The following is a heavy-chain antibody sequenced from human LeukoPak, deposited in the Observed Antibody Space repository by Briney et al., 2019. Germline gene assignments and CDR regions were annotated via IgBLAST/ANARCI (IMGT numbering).Heavy chain of an antibody. V-gene: IGHV3-7*03. CDR3: ARNNGMDV. Sequence: PGGSLRLSCAASGFTFSSYWMTWVRQVPGRGPEWVANVNRDGSETHYLDSVKGRFTISKDNAKNSLYLQMNSLRAEDTALYHCARNNGMDVWGQGTTVIVSS. J-gene: IGHJ6*02. CDR2: VNRDGSET. CDR1: GFTFSSYW.